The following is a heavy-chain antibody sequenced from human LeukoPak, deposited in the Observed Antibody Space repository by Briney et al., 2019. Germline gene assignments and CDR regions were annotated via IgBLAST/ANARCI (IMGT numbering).Heavy chain of an antibody. CDR3: ARQAAGTDYFDY. J-gene: IGHJ4*02. CDR2: IYYSGST. Sequence: SETLSLTCTVSGGSISSSSYYWGWIRQPPGEGLEWIGSIYYSGSTYYNPSLKSRVTISVDTSKNQFSLKLSSVTAGDTAVYYCARQAAGTDYFDYWGQGTLVTVSS. V-gene: IGHV4-39*01. D-gene: IGHD6-19*01. CDR1: GGSISSSSYY.